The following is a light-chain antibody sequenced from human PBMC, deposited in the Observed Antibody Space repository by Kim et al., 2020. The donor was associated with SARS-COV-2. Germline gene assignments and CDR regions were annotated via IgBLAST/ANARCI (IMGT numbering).Light chain of an antibody. CDR3: QVWDGSSDHWV. CDR2: YDG. Sequence: APGKTASVTCGGNNIGTKKVPWYQQRPAQAPVLVIYYDGDRPSGIPERFSGSNSGNTATLTISSVEAGDEADYYCQVWDGSSDHWVFGGGTQLTVL. J-gene: IGLJ3*02. V-gene: IGLV3-21*04. CDR1: NIGTKK.